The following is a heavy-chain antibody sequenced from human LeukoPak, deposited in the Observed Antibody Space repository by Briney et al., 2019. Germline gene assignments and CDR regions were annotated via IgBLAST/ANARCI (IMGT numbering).Heavy chain of an antibody. CDR1: GGSISSSSYY. V-gene: IGHV4-39*07. Sequence: SETLSLTCTVSGGSISSSSYYWGWIRQPPGKGLEWIGSIYYSGSAYYNPSLKSRVTISVDTSKNQFSLKLSSVTAADTAVYYCATQTWELLNAFDYWGQGTLVTVSS. D-gene: IGHD1-26*01. J-gene: IGHJ4*02. CDR2: IYYSGSA. CDR3: ATQTWELLNAFDY.